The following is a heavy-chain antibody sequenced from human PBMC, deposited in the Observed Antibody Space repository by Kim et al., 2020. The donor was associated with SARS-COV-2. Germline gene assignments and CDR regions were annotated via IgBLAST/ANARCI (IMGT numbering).Heavy chain of an antibody. Sequence: FQGQVTISADKSISTAYLQWSSLKASDTAMYYCARQRGSGWPIPGGAFDIWGQGTMVTVSS. D-gene: IGHD6-19*01. V-gene: IGHV5-51*01. CDR3: ARQRGSGWPIPGGAFDI. J-gene: IGHJ3*02.